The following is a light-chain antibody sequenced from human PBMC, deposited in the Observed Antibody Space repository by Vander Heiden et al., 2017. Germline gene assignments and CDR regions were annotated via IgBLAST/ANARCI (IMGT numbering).Light chain of an antibody. CDR3: QSYDNSLSASV. Sequence: QSVLTQPPSVSGAPGQRVTISCTGSGSNIGAGYVVHWYQQLPGTAPKGLIYGGSDRPSGGPDRVSGSKSGTTAALAITWLQAEDEADYYCQSYDNSLSASVFGGGTKLTVL. CDR2: GGS. CDR1: GSNIGAGYV. J-gene: IGLJ2*01. V-gene: IGLV1-40*01.